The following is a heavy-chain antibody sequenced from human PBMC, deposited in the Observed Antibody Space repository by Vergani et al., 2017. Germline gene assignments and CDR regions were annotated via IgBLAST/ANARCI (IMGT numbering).Heavy chain of an antibody. J-gene: IGHJ4*02. CDR3: ARDPIGYLRFLDY. Sequence: EVQLVESGGGLVKPGGSLRLSCAASGFTFSSYTMNWVRQAPGKGLEWVSSISSGSSYIYYADSVKGRFTISRDNAKNSLYLQMNSLRAEDTAVYYCARDPIGYLRFLDYWGQGTLVTVSS. D-gene: IGHD3-3*01. V-gene: IGHV3-21*01. CDR1: GFTFSSYT. CDR2: ISSGSSYI.